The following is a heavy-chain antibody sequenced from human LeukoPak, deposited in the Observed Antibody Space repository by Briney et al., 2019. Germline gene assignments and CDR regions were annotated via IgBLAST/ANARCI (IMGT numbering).Heavy chain of an antibody. J-gene: IGHJ4*02. CDR1: GDSISSYY. Sequence: KPSETLSLTCTVSGDSISSYYWSWIRQPPGKGLEWIGYIYYSGSTNYNPSLKSRVTISVDTSKNQFSLKLSSVTAADTAVYYCARIGSSYYSDYWGQGTLVTVSS. V-gene: IGHV4-59*01. CDR3: ARIGSSYYSDY. D-gene: IGHD1-14*01. CDR2: IYYSGST.